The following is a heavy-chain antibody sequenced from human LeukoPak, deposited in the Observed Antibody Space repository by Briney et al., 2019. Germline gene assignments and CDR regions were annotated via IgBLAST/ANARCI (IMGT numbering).Heavy chain of an antibody. CDR1: GGSFSDYY. Sequence: HPSETLSLTCAVYGGSFSDYYWSWIRQPPGKGLEWIGEINHSGSTNYNPSLKSRVTISVDTSKNQFSLKLTSVTAADTAVYYCATNTRYFDWLPDCWGQGTVVTVSS. V-gene: IGHV4-34*01. CDR3: ATNTRYFDWLPDC. CDR2: INHSGST. J-gene: IGHJ4*02. D-gene: IGHD3-9*01.